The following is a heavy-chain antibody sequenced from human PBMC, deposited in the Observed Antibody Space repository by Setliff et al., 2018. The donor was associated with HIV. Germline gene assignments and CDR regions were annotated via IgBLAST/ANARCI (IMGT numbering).Heavy chain of an antibody. Sequence: SETLSLTCTVSDDSIKSDNYYWSWVRQPAVKGLEWIGRIYENDYTHYTVSLRSRVTISMDTSKNQFSLTLRSVTAADRAIYYCARAQMHRGVVAWSLYYFDYWGQGALVTVSS. D-gene: IGHD3-10*01. CDR2: IYENDYT. CDR1: DDSIKSDNYY. V-gene: IGHV4-61*10. J-gene: IGHJ4*02. CDR3: ARAQMHRGVVAWSLYYFDY.